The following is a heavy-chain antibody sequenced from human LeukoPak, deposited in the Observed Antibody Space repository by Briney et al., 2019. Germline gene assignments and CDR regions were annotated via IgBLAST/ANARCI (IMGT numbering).Heavy chain of an antibody. V-gene: IGHV1-3*01. CDR3: ATQDRGSGLFDY. J-gene: IGHJ4*02. CDR2: INAGNGNT. Sequence: ASVKVSCKASGYTFTSYAMHWVRQAPGQRLEWMGWINAGNGNTKYSQKFQGRVTITRDTSASTAYMELSSLRSEDTAVYYCATQDRGSGLFDYWGQGTLVTVSS. CDR1: GYTFTSYA. D-gene: IGHD3-10*01.